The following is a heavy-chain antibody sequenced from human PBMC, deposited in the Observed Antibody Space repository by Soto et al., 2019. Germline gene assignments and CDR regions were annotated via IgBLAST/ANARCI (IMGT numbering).Heavy chain of an antibody. Sequence: QVQLVQSGAEVKKPGSSVKVSCKASGGTFSSYAISWVRQAPGQGLEWMGGIIPIFGTANYAQKFQGRVTITADESTSTAYMELSSLRSEDTAVYYCARGVCSGGSCSLYPTTPDAFDIWGQGTMVTVSS. V-gene: IGHV1-69*12. J-gene: IGHJ3*02. CDR2: IIPIFGTA. CDR1: GGTFSSYA. CDR3: ARGVCSGGSCSLYPTTPDAFDI. D-gene: IGHD2-15*01.